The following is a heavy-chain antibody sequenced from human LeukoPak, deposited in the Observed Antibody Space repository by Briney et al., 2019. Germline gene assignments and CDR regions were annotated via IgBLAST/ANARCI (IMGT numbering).Heavy chain of an antibody. CDR1: GFTFSSSG. D-gene: IGHD1-26*01. J-gene: IGHJ4*02. CDR3: ASDGRRSGSHSNYFDY. V-gene: IGHV3-30*02. CDR2: IRYDGSNT. Sequence: PGGSLRLSCAASGFTFSSSGMHWVRQAPGKGLEWVAFIRYDGSNTYYADSVKGRFTISRDNSKNTLFLQMSSLRAEDAALYYCASDGRRSGSHSNYFDYWGQGTLVTVSS.